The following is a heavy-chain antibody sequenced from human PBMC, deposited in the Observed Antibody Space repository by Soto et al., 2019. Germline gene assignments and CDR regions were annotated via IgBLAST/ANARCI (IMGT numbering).Heavy chain of an antibody. J-gene: IGHJ2*01. CDR1: GYTFTSYG. D-gene: IGHD2-2*01. Sequence: QVQLVQSGAEVKKTGASVKVSCKASGYTFTSYGICWVRQAPGQGLEWMGWISGYNGNTNYAQNLQGRVTMTTDTSTSTVYMELRSLRSDDTAVYYCARRCSSTRCFDLWGRGTRVIVSS. V-gene: IGHV1-18*01. CDR3: ARRCSSTRCFDL. CDR2: ISGYNGNT.